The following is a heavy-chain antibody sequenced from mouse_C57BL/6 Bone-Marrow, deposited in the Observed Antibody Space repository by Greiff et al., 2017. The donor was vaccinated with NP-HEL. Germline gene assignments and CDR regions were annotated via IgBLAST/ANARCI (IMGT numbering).Heavy chain of an antibody. D-gene: IGHD2-1*01. CDR1: GFTFSSYA. CDR2: ISDGGSYT. V-gene: IGHV5-4*01. Sequence: EVQGVESGGGLVKPGGSLKLSCAASGFTFSSYAMSWVRQTPEKRLEWVATISDGGSYTYYPDHVKGRFTISRDNAKNNLYLQMSHLKSEDTAMYYCARGNYEVNFDYWGQGTTLTVSS. J-gene: IGHJ2*01. CDR3: ARGNYEVNFDY.